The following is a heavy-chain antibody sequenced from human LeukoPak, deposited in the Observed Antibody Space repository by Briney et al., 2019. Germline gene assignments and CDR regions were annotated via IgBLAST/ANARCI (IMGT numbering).Heavy chain of an antibody. CDR1: GLVFGKYA. Sequence: LPGGSLRLSCAASGLVFGKYAMAWVRQAPGKGLECVSIISDDSSFTYYLDSVKGRSIIFRDNSKNTLYLHMNSLKAEDTAVYYCAKGRCSGPGCDSFVYWGQGTLSPSPQ. V-gene: IGHV3-23*01. CDR2: ISDDSSFT. J-gene: IGHJ4*02. D-gene: IGHD5-12*01. CDR3: AKGRCSGPGCDSFVY.